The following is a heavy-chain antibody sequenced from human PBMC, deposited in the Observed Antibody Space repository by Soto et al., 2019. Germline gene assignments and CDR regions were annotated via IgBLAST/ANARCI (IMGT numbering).Heavy chain of an antibody. V-gene: IGHV3-23*01. D-gene: IGHD2-2*01. CDR3: AKDHWRPIVVVPAAIAPDAFDI. CDR2: ISGSGGST. CDR1: GFTFSSYA. Sequence: GGSLRLSCAASGFTFSSYAMSWVRQAPGKGLEWASAISGSGGSTYYADSVKGRFTISRDNSKNTLYLQMNSLRAEDTAVYYCAKDHWRPIVVVPAAIAPDAFDIWGQGTMVTVSS. J-gene: IGHJ3*02.